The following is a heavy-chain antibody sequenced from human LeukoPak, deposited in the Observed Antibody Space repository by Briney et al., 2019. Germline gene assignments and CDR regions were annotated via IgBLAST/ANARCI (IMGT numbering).Heavy chain of an antibody. D-gene: IGHD3-22*01. J-gene: IGHJ3*02. CDR3: AIEARDSNDSSGSGAFDI. CDR1: GYTFTSYG. Sequence: ASVKVSCKASGYTFTSYGSSWVRQAPGQGLEWMGWISAYNGNTNYAQKLQGRVTITRDTSASTAYMELSSLRSEDTAVYYCAIEARDSNDSSGSGAFDIWGQGTMVTVSS. V-gene: IGHV1-18*01. CDR2: ISAYNGNT.